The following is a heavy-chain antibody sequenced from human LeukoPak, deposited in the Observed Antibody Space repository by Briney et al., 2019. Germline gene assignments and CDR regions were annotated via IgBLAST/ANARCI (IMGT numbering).Heavy chain of an antibody. CDR2: ISGSGGST. D-gene: IGHD2-15*01. CDR3: AKLTVVVVALDY. Sequence: PGGSLRLSCAASGFTFSGSAMHWVRQAPGKGLEWVSAISGSGGSTYYADSVKGRFTISRDNSKNTLYLQMNSLRAEDAAVYYCAKLTVVVVALDYWGQGTLVTVSS. CDR1: GFTFSGSA. J-gene: IGHJ4*02. V-gene: IGHV3-23*01.